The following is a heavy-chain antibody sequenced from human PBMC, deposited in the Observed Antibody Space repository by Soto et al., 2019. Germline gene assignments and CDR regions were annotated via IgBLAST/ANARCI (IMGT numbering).Heavy chain of an antibody. V-gene: IGHV4-39*01. CDR2: IYYSGST. J-gene: IGHJ2*01. CDR3: SRHGGIVLMLYATTGGYFDL. Sequence: SETLSLTCTVSGGSISSSCYFWGWVRQPPGKGVEWIGSIYYSGSTYYNPSLKSRVTISVDTSKNQFSLKLSSVTAADTAVYYCSRHGGIVLMLYATTGGYFDLWGRGTLVTVSS. CDR1: GGSISSSCYF. D-gene: IGHD2-8*01.